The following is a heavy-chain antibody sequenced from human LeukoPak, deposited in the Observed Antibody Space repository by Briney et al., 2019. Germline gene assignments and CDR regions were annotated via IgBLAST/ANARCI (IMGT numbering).Heavy chain of an antibody. CDR3: ARDLSYDSNSYL. Sequence: SGGSLRLSCAASGFTFSSYAMSWVRQAPGKGLEWVSSISSSSSYIYYADSVKGRFTISRDNAKNSLYLQMNSLRAEDTAVYYCARDLSYDSNSYLWGQGTLVTVSS. CDR2: ISSSSSYI. J-gene: IGHJ4*02. CDR1: GFTFSSYA. V-gene: IGHV3-21*01. D-gene: IGHD3-22*01.